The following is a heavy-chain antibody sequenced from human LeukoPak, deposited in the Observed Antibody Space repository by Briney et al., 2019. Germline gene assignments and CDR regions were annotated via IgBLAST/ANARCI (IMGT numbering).Heavy chain of an antibody. D-gene: IGHD3-22*01. Sequence: GGSLRLSCAASGFTFSSYAMHWVRQAPGKGLEWVAVISYDGSNKYYADSVKGRFTISRDNSENTLYLQMNSLRAEDTAVYYCARDIDYDSSGHYYPFYWGQGTLVTVSS. CDR3: ARDIDYDSSGHYYPFY. V-gene: IGHV3-30-3*01. CDR1: GFTFSSYA. CDR2: ISYDGSNK. J-gene: IGHJ4*02.